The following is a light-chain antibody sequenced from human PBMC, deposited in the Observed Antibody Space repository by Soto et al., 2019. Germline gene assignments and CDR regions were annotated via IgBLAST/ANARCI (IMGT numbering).Light chain of an antibody. Sequence: DIQMTQSPSSLSASVGHRVTITCQASQDIGRYLNWYQQKPGKPPKLLIYDASNLEIGVPPRFSGSGSGTDFTFTISSMQPEDIATYYCQQYDSLPPCTFGPGTKVDLK. V-gene: IGKV1-33*01. CDR1: QDIGRY. CDR2: DAS. CDR3: QQYDSLPPCT. J-gene: IGKJ3*01.